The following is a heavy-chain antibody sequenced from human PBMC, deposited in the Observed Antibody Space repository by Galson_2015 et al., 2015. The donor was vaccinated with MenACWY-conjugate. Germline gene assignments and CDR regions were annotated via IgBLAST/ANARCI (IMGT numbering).Heavy chain of an antibody. V-gene: IGHV3-48*03. CDR3: ARVWFTDGPLVEAEETVTVVP. CDR2: ISSSGTTI. D-gene: IGHD3-10*01. Sequence: SLRLSCAASGFTFSSYEMNWVRQAPGKGMEWVSYISSSGTTIYYPDSVKGRFTISRDNAKNSLYLQMNSLRAEDTAVYYCARVWFTDGPLVEAEETVTVVPW. CDR1: GFTFSSYE. J-gene: IGHJ5*02.